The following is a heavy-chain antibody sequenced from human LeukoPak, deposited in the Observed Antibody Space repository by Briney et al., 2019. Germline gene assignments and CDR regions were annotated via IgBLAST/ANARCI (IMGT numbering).Heavy chain of an antibody. V-gene: IGHV4-34*01. J-gene: IGHJ4*02. Sequence: KPGGSLRLSCAASGFTFSDYYMSWIRQPPGKGLEWIGEINHSGSANYNPSLKSRVTISVDTSKNQFSLKLSSVTAADTAVYYCAREKSDFWSGYYRGYFDYWGQGTLVTVSS. D-gene: IGHD3-3*01. CDR2: INHSGSA. CDR3: AREKSDFWSGYYRGYFDY. CDR1: GFTFSDYY.